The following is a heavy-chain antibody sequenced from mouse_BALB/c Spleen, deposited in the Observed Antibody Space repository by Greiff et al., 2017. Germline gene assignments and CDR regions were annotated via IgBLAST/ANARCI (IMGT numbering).Heavy chain of an antibody. Sequence: EVQRVESGPELVKPGASVKISCKASGYTFTDYNMHWVKQSHGKSLEWIGYIYPYNGGTGYNQKFKSKATLTVDNSSSTAYMELRSLTSEDSAVYYCARWGIKDYFDYWGQGTTLTVSS. CDR1: GYTFTDYN. D-gene: IGHD1-1*01. J-gene: IGHJ2*01. CDR2: IYPYNGGT. CDR3: ARWGIKDYFDY. V-gene: IGHV1S29*02.